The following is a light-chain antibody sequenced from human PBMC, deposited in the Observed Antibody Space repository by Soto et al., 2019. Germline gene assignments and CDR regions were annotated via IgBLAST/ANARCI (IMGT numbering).Light chain of an antibody. CDR1: QSISNF. V-gene: IGKV3-11*01. Sequence: EIVLTQSPASLSLSPGERATLSCRASQSISNFLAWYQQKPGQAPRLLIYAASNLLSGVPSRFSGSGSGTNFTLTISSLQPEDFGTYYCQQSYKTPHTFGQGTKLETK. CDR3: QQSYKTPHT. J-gene: IGKJ2*01. CDR2: AAS.